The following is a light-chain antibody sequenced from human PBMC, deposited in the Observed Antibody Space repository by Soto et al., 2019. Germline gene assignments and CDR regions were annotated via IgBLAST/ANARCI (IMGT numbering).Light chain of an antibody. J-gene: IGKJ4*01. V-gene: IGKV1-5*01. CDR2: DAS. CDR1: QSVRKC. CDR3: QQYSNYSALT. Sequence: DILLTQSPSTLSASPGDTVTITCRASQSVRKCLAWYQQKPGKAPRLLIYDASIIPNGIPARFSGTESGTDFTLTISSLGPDDFATYYCQQYSNYSALTFGEGTKVEIK.